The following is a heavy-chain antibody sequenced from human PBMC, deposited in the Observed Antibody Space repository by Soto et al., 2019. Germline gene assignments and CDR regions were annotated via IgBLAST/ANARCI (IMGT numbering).Heavy chain of an antibody. Sequence: QVQLVQSGAEVKKPGASVKVSCKASGYTFTNSGISWVRQAPGQGLEWMGRISTDNGNTNYAQHLQGQVSMTTDTSTRTAYLELRSLSSDDTAVYYCARDQGITTLGMNSMFYAGMDVWGQGAMVTVSS. CDR3: ARDQGITTLGMNSMFYAGMDV. CDR1: GYTFTNSG. D-gene: IGHD3-3*01. V-gene: IGHV1-18*01. J-gene: IGHJ6*02. CDR2: ISTDNGNT.